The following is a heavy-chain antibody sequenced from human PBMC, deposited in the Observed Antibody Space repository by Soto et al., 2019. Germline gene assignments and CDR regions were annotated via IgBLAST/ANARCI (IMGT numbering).Heavy chain of an antibody. Sequence: PGGSLRLSCAASGFTFDDYAMHWVRQAPGKGLEWVSGISWNSGSIGYADSVKGRFTISRDNAKNSLYLQMNSLRAEDTAVYYCASLEANGSGSNYWGQGTLVTVSS. V-gene: IGHV3-9*01. D-gene: IGHD3-10*01. CDR2: ISWNSGSI. CDR1: GFTFDDYA. J-gene: IGHJ4*02. CDR3: ASLEANGSGSNY.